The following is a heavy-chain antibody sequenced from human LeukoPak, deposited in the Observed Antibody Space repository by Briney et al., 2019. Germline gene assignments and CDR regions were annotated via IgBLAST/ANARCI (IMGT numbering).Heavy chain of an antibody. J-gene: IGHJ6*03. Sequence: SSVKVSCKASGGTFSSYAISWVRQAPGQGLEWMGGIIPIFGTANYAQKFQGRVTITADESTSTAYMELSSLRSEDTVVYYCAGRQMATMPYYYYYYYMDVWGKGTTVTVSS. V-gene: IGHV1-69*01. CDR1: GGTFSSYA. D-gene: IGHD5-24*01. CDR3: AGRQMATMPYYYYYYYMDV. CDR2: IIPIFGTA.